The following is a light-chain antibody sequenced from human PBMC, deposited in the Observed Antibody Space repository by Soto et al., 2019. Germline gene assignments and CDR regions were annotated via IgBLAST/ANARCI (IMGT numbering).Light chain of an antibody. V-gene: IGKV1-12*01. CDR3: QQYETFSGT. Sequence: DIQMTQSPSSVSSSVGDIFTITCRASQGISSWLAWYQQKPGEAPKLLIYDASALPRGVPSRFSGSGSGTKFTLTIASLQPDDFATYYCQQYETFSGTFGPGTKVDIK. J-gene: IGKJ1*01. CDR2: DAS. CDR1: QGISSW.